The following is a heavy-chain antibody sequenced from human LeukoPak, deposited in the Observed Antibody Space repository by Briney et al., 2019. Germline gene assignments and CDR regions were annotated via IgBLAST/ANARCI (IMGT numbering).Heavy chain of an antibody. D-gene: IGHD3-9*01. CDR3: VKDLTGTWSFDY. Sequence: GGSLRLSCAASGFTFGAYTTNWVRQAPGKGLEYVSSIGPNGASTLYADSVKGRFTISRDNSKNALYLQLTSLRLEDTALYYCVKDLTGTWSFDYWGQGTLVTVSS. CDR2: IGPNGAST. J-gene: IGHJ4*02. CDR1: GFTFGAYT. V-gene: IGHV3-64D*06.